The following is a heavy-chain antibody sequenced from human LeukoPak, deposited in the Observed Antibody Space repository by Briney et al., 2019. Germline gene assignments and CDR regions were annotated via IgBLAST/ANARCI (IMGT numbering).Heavy chain of an antibody. V-gene: IGHV1-2*02. Sequence: GASVKVSCKASGYSFANYYIHWVRQVPGQGLEWMGWINPNSGGTNYAQKFQGRVTMTRDTSISTAYMELSRLRSDDTAVYYCARESARGYSYGYGFDPWGQGTLVTVSS. D-gene: IGHD5-18*01. CDR3: ARESARGYSYGYGFDP. CDR2: INPNSGGT. CDR1: GYSFANYY. J-gene: IGHJ5*02.